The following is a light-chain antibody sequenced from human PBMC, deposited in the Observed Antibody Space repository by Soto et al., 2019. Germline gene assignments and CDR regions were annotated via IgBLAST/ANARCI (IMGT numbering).Light chain of an antibody. CDR2: TAS. Sequence: DIQLTQSPSFLSASVGDRVTITCRASQGISNYLAWYQQKPGKAPNLLIHTASSLQTGVPPRLSGSRSGTEFTLTISSLQPEDFATYYCQQRHSYPITFGRGTRLEIK. V-gene: IGKV1-9*01. CDR1: QGISNY. J-gene: IGKJ5*01. CDR3: QQRHSYPIT.